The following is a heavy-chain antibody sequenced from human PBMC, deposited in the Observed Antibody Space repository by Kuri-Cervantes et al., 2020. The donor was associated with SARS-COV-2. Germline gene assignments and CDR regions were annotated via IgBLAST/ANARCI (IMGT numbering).Heavy chain of an antibody. CDR1: GYTFTSYA. V-gene: IGHV1-3*01. J-gene: IGHJ4*02. Sequence: ASVKVSCKASGYTFTSYAMHWVRQAPGQRLEWMGWINAGNGNTKYSQKFQGRVTITRDTSASTAYTELSSLRSEDTAVYYCARVYSSGWYCDYWGQGTLVTVSS. D-gene: IGHD6-19*01. CDR3: ARVYSSGWYCDY. CDR2: INAGNGNT.